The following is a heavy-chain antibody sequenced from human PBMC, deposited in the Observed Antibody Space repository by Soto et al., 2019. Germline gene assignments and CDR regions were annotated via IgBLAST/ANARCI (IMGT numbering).Heavy chain of an antibody. Sequence: QITLKESGPTLVKPTETLTLTCTFSGLSLTTSGVGVGWIRQPPGKALEWLALIYWDDDKRYSPSLKTRRTITKDTSKNQVVLTMTNMDPVDTATYYCAHRKPGYYFDYWGQGTLVSVSP. CDR2: IYWDDDK. D-gene: IGHD3-22*01. J-gene: IGHJ4*02. CDR1: GLSLTTSGVG. V-gene: IGHV2-5*02. CDR3: AHRKPGYYFDY.